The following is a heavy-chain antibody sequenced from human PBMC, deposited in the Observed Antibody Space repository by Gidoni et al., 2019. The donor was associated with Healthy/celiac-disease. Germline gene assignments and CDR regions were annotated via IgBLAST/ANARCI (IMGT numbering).Heavy chain of an antibody. CDR2: ISYDGSNK. J-gene: IGHJ4*02. D-gene: IGHD3-9*01. CDR1: GFTFSSYG. Sequence: QVQLVESGGGVVQPGRSLRLSCAASGFTFSSYGMHRVRQAPGKGLEWVAVISYDGSNKYYADSVKGRFTISRDNSKNTLYLQMNSLRAEDTAVYYCAKEYDILTGYYTEGYDYWGQGTLVTVSS. CDR3: AKEYDILTGYYTEGYDY. V-gene: IGHV3-30*18.